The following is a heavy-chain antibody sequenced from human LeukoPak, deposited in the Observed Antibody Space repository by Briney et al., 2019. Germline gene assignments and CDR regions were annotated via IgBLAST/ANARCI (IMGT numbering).Heavy chain of an antibody. CDR2: IYYSGST. V-gene: IGHV4-59*01. CDR3: ARVHTSYGYDY. D-gene: IGHD5-18*01. CDR1: GGSISSYY. J-gene: IGHJ4*02. Sequence: SETLSLTCTVSGGSISSYYWSWIRQPPGKGLEWIGYIYYSGSTNYNPSLKSRVTISVDTSKNQFSLKLSSVTAADTAVYYCARVHTSYGYDYWGQGTLVTVSS.